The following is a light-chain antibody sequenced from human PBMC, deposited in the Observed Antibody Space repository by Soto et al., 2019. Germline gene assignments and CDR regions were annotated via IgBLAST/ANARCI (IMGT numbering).Light chain of an antibody. Sequence: EIVVTQSKDTLSLSPGESATLSCRASQSVRSSYLAWYQQTPGQTPRLLIYAASSRATGIPDRFSGSGSGTDFSLTISRSEAEDFAVYYSQLYGSSPRPFAQGTKVDIK. V-gene: IGKV3-20*01. CDR2: AAS. CDR3: QLYGSSPRP. J-gene: IGKJ1*01. CDR1: QSVRSSY.